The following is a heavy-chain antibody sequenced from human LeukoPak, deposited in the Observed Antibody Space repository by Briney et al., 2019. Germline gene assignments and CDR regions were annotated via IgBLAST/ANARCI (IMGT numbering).Heavy chain of an antibody. V-gene: IGHV4-31*03. J-gene: IGHJ3*02. D-gene: IGHD6-13*01. CDR2: IYYSGST. CDR1: GGSISSGGYY. Sequence: KPSETLSLTCTVSGGSISSGGYYWSWIRQHPGKGLEWIGYIYYSGSTYYNPSLKSRVTISVDTSKNQFSLKLSSVTAADTALYYCARRQQLADGGHAFDIWGQGTMVTVSS. CDR3: ARRQQLADGGHAFDI.